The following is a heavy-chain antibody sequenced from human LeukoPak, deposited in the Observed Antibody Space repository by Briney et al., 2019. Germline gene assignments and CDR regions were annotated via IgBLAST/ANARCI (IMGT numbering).Heavy chain of an antibody. Sequence: SQTLSLTCSVSGGSISRSDHYWSWIRQPPGKGLEWIGNIYYNGITNYNPSLKSRVTISVDTSKNQFSLKLSSVTAADTAVYYCARGKGRITMVRGVSYGYWFDPWGQGTLVTVSS. D-gene: IGHD3-10*01. CDR1: GGSISRSDHY. J-gene: IGHJ5*02. V-gene: IGHV4-30-4*01. CDR2: IYYNGIT. CDR3: ARGKGRITMVRGVSYGYWFDP.